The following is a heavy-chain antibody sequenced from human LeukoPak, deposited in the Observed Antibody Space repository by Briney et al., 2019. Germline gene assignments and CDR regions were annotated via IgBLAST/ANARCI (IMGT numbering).Heavy chain of an antibody. CDR2: IYSGGST. CDR1: GFTVSSNY. J-gene: IGHJ4*02. D-gene: IGHD3-16*02. V-gene: IGHV3-66*01. Sequence: GGSLRLSCAASGFTVSSNYMSWVRQAPGKGLEWVSVIYSGGSTYYADSVKGRFTISRDNSRNTLYLQMNSLRAEDTAVYYCAREDYVWGSYRSSGSDWGQGTLVTVSS. CDR3: AREDYVWGSYRSSGSD.